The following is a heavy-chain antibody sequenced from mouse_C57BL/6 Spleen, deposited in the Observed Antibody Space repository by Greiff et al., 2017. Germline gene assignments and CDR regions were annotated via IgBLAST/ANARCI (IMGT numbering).Heavy chain of an antibody. Sequence: VQLQQSGPELVKPGASVKISCKASGYSFTSYYIHWVKQRPGQGLEWIGWIYPGSGNTKYNEKFKGKATLTADTSSSTAYMQLSSLTSEDSAVYYCARGDYGPDAMDYWGQGTSVTVSS. V-gene: IGHV1-66*01. CDR2: IYPGSGNT. J-gene: IGHJ4*01. CDR1: GYSFTSYY. D-gene: IGHD1-1*02. CDR3: ARGDYGPDAMDY.